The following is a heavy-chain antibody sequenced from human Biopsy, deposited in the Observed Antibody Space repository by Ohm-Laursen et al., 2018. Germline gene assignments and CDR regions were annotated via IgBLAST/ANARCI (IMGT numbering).Heavy chain of an antibody. CDR1: GGSLSSYS. CDR3: VRGVDYYDPYHYYALDV. CDR2: IYTSGIT. Sequence: SDTLSLTCPVSGGSLSSYSWSWIRQPAGKGLEWIGQIYTSGITNYNPSLKSRVTMSVDTSKNQFSLKVRSVTAADTAVYYCVRGVDYYDPYHYYALDVWGQGTTVTVSS. J-gene: IGHJ6*02. D-gene: IGHD3-22*01. V-gene: IGHV4-4*07.